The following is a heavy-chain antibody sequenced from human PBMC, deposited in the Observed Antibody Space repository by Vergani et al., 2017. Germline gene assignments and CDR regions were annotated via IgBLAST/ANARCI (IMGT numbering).Heavy chain of an antibody. CDR1: GFTFNHYA. Sequence: EVQLLESGGDLVQPGGSLRLSCAASGFTFNHYAMNWVRQAPGKGLEWVSGISGSGGSTSYAGSVKGRLTISRDSSKNKRYLQMNSMSAGNTAVYYWEKANPRNSGYDYLDNKQAMDVWGQGTTVTVSS. V-gene: IGHV3-23*01. D-gene: IGHD5-12*01. CDR3: EKANPRNSGYDYLDNKQAMDV. J-gene: IGHJ6*02. CDR2: ISGSGGST.